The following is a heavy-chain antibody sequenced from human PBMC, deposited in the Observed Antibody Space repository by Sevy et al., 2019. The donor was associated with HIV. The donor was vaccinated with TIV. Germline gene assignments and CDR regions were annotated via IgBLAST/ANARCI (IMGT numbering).Heavy chain of an antibody. D-gene: IGHD1-26*01. V-gene: IGHV3-23*01. CDR2: ISGSRGST. Sequence: GGSLRLSCAASGFTFSSYAMSWVRQAPGKGLEWVSGISGSRGSTYYADSVKGRFTISRDNSKNTLDLQINSLRAEGTAVYYCAKGYGGSFSYYYGMDVWGQGTTVTVSS. J-gene: IGHJ6*02. CDR3: AKGYGGSFSYYYGMDV. CDR1: GFTFSSYA.